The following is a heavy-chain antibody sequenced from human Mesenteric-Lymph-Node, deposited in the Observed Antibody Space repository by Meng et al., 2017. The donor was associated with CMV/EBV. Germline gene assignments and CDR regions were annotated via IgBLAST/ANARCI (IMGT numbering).Heavy chain of an antibody. D-gene: IGHD6-13*01. CDR1: GGSFSGYY. J-gene: IGHJ6*02. CDR3: ARPFIAAAPGQGMDV. Sequence: GSLRLSCAVYGGSFSGYYWSWIRQPPGKGLEWIGEINHSGSTNYNPSLKSRVTISVDTSKNQFSLKLSSVTAADTAVYYCARPFIAAAPGQGMDVWGQGTTVTVSS. V-gene: IGHV4-34*01. CDR2: INHSGST.